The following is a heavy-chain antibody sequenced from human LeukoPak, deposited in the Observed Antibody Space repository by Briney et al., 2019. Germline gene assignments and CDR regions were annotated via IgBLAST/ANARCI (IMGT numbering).Heavy chain of an antibody. J-gene: IGHJ4*02. CDR1: GFTVSSNY. CDR2: IYSGGNT. Sequence: GGSLRLSCAASGFTVSSNYMSWVRQAPGKGLEWVSVIYSGGNTYYADSVKGRFTISRDNSKNTLFLQMNSLRPKDTDAYFCASVFLTSDSSAYPFDYWGQGTLVTVSS. D-gene: IGHD3-22*01. V-gene: IGHV3-53*01. CDR3: ASVFLTSDSSAYPFDY.